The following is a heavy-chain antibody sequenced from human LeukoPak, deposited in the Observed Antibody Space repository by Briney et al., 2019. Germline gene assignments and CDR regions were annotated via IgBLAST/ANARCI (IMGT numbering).Heavy chain of an antibody. CDR1: AFTFSSYG. Sequence: GGSLRLSCAASAFTFSSYGMHWVRQAAGKGLEWVALISYDGSDKDYAKSVKGRFTISRDNSKNTLYLQMNSLRAEDTAVYYCAKDMSGGDCPDYWGQGTLVTVSS. CDR3: AKDMSGGDCPDY. V-gene: IGHV3-30*18. CDR2: ISYDGSDK. D-gene: IGHD2-21*02. J-gene: IGHJ4*02.